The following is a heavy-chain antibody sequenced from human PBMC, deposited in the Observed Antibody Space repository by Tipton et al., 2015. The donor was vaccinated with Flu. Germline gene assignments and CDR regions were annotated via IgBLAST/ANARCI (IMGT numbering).Heavy chain of an antibody. CDR1: GPSLSSYY. V-gene: IGHV4-59*12. Sequence: LRLSCNVSGPSLSSYYWSWIRQSPGEGLEWIGYIYYTGANYNPSLRGRATISVDRSKNQFSLMLMSVTAADAAVYYCARSFDSTGYHSYWGQGILVTVSS. CDR3: ARSFDSTGYHSY. CDR2: IYYTGA. D-gene: IGHD2-2*01. J-gene: IGHJ4*02.